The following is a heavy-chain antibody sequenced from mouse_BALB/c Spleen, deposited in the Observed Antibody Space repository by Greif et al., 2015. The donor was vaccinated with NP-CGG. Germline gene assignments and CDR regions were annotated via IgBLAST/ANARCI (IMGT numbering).Heavy chain of an antibody. D-gene: IGHD3-3*01. V-gene: IGHV1-87*01. CDR1: GYTFTSYW. CDR2: IYPGDGDT. CDR3: AREGLGGTGDY. Sequence: VMLVESGAELARPGASVKLSCKASGYTFTSYWMQWVKQRPGQGLEWIGAIYPGDGDTRYTQKFKGKATLTADKSSSTAYMQLSSLASEDSAVYYCAREGLGGTGDYWGQGTSVTVSS. J-gene: IGHJ4*01.